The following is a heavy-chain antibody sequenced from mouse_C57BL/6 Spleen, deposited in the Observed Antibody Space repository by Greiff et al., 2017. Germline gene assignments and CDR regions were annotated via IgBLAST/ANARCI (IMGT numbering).Heavy chain of an antibody. D-gene: IGHD2-5*01. Sequence: QVQLQQSGAELVRPGASVKLSCKASGYTFTDYYINWVKQRPGQGLEWIARIYPGSGNTYYNEKFKGKATLTAEKSSSTAYMQLSSLTSEDSAVYFCAREGSNWYYYAMDYWGQGTSVTVSS. CDR3: AREGSNWYYYAMDY. J-gene: IGHJ4*01. V-gene: IGHV1-76*01. CDR1: GYTFTDYY. CDR2: IYPGSGNT.